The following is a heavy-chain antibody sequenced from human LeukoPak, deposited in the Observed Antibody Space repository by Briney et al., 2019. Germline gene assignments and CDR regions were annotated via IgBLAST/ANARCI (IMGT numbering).Heavy chain of an antibody. D-gene: IGHD2-21*02. CDR2: IYYSGST. J-gene: IGHJ3*02. CDR3: ARICGADCRGAFDI. Sequence: PSETLSLTCTVSGGSISSSSYYWGWIRQPPGKGLEWIGSIYYSGSTYYNPSLKSRVTISVDTSKNPFSLKLSSVTAADTAVYYCARICGADCRGAFDIWGQGTMVTVSS. CDR1: GGSISSSSYY. V-gene: IGHV4-39*01.